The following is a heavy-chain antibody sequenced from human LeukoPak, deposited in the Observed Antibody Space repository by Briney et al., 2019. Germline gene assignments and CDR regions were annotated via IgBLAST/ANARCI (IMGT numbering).Heavy chain of an antibody. J-gene: IGHJ4*02. Sequence: GASMKVSCKASGYTFTSYGISWVRQAPGQGLEWMGWISAYNGNTNYAQKLQGRVTMTTDTSTSTAYMELRSLRSDDTAVYYCARVRCSSTSCNNKLDYWGQGTLVTVSS. V-gene: IGHV1-18*01. CDR3: ARVRCSSTSCNNKLDY. CDR1: GYTFTSYG. CDR2: ISAYNGNT. D-gene: IGHD2-2*01.